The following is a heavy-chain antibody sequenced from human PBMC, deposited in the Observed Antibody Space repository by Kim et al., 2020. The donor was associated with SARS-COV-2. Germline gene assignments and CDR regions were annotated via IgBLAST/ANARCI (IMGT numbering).Heavy chain of an antibody. Sequence: GGSLRLSCAASGFTFSSYAMHWVRQAPGKGLEWVAVISYDGSNKYYADSVKGRFTISRDNSKNTLYLQMNSLRAEDTAVYYCARAGSGSYYYGMDVGGQG. V-gene: IGHV3-30-3*01. CDR3: ARAGSGSYYYGMDV. J-gene: IGHJ6*02. D-gene: IGHD1-26*01. CDR2: ISYDGSNK. CDR1: GFTFSSYA.